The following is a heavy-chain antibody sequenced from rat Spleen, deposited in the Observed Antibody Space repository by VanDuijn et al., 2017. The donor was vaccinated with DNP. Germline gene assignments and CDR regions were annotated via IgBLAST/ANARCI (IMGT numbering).Heavy chain of an antibody. V-gene: IGHV5-46*01. CDR2: ISTSGGST. Sequence: EVQLVESGGGLVQPGRSMKLSCAASGFTFSSFPMAWVRQAPTKGLEWVATISTSGGSTYYRDSVKGRFTISRDNAKSTLYLQMDSLRSEETATYYCASSMGTYYPYYFDYWGQGVMVTVSS. CDR1: GFTFSSFP. J-gene: IGHJ2*01. CDR3: ASSMGTYYPYYFDY. D-gene: IGHD1-12*02.